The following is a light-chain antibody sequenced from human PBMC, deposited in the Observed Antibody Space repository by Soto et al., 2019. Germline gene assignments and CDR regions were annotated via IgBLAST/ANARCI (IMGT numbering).Light chain of an antibody. Sequence: QSVLTQPPSVSGAPGQRVTISCTGSGSNIGTGYDVHWYQQLPGTAPKLLIYSNANRPSGVPDRFSGSKSGTSASLAITGLQAEDEADYYCQSYDSSLSSYVFGPGTKVPVL. CDR2: SNA. CDR3: QSYDSSLSSYV. CDR1: GSNIGTGYD. V-gene: IGLV1-40*01. J-gene: IGLJ1*01.